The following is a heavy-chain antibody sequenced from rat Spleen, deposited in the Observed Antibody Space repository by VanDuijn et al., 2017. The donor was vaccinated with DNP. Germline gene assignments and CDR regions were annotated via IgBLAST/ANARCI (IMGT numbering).Heavy chain of an antibody. CDR1: GFNFNDYW. V-gene: IGHV4-2*01. D-gene: IGHD4-3*01. CDR2: INKDSRTI. CDR3: ARDLGNSGDY. Sequence: EVKLVESGGGLVQPGRSLKLSCAASGFNFNDYWMGWVRQAPGKGLEWIAEINKDSRTIKYSPSVKDKFTISRDNVQNTLYLQMSSLQTEDTATYYCARDLGNSGDYWGQGVMDTVSS. J-gene: IGHJ2*01.